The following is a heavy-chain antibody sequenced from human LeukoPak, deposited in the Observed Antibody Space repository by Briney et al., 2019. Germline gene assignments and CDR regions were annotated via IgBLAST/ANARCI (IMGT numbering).Heavy chain of an antibody. V-gene: IGHV1-46*01. CDR2: LNPSDGSA. J-gene: IGHJ4*02. D-gene: IGHD2-8*01. Sequence: ASVKVSCKASGYIFTKYYIHWVRQAPGQGLEWVGILNPSDGSANSAQKSQGRITMTRDTSTGTVYMDLSSLRSKDTAVYYCARGGGILYDYWGQGTQVTVSS. CDR1: GYIFTKYY. CDR3: ARGGGILYDY.